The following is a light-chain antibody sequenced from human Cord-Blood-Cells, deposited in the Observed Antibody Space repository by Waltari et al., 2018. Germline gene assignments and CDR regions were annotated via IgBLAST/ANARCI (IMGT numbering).Light chain of an antibody. CDR3: QQSYSTPQT. CDR2: AAS. CDR1: QSISSY. Sequence: DIQMTQSPSSLSASVGDRVTITCRASQSISSYLTWSQQKPGKAPKLLIYAASSLQSGVPPRFSGSGSGTDFTLTISSLQPEDFATYYCQQSYSTPQTFGQGTKVEIK. V-gene: IGKV1-39*01. J-gene: IGKJ1*01.